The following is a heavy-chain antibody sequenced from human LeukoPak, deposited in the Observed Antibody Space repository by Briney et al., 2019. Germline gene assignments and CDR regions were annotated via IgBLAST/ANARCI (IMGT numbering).Heavy chain of an antibody. V-gene: IGHV4-39*07. CDR2: IYYSEST. Sequence: SETLSLTCTVSGGSISSSSYYWGWIRQPPGKGLEWIGSIYYSESTYYNPSLKSRVTISVDTSKNQFSLKLSSVTAADTAVYYCARQGDDFWSGYYRPFDYWGQGTLVTVSS. J-gene: IGHJ4*02. D-gene: IGHD3-3*01. CDR3: ARQGDDFWSGYYRPFDY. CDR1: GGSISSSSYY.